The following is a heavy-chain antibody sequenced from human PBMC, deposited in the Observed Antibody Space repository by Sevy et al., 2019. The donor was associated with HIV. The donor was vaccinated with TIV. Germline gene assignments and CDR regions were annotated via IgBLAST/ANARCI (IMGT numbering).Heavy chain of an antibody. J-gene: IGHJ6*02. V-gene: IGHV4-39*02. CDR1: GGTIVSSGHY. CDR2: IYYNGHT. D-gene: IGHD5-12*01. CDR3: AREAGGYDYDYGMDA. Sequence: SETLSLTCSISGGTIVSSGHYWGWIRQTPGKGLEWIGSIYYNGHTFYTPSLKSRLTISIDTCKNQFSLTLSSVTVADTAVYFCAREAGGYDYDYGMDAWGQWTTVTVSS.